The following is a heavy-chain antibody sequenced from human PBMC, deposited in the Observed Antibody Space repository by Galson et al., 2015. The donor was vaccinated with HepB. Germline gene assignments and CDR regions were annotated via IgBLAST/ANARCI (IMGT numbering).Heavy chain of an antibody. J-gene: IGHJ6*02. CDR3: ARDHGRVTMVRGVPSFSPRAGGMDV. D-gene: IGHD3-10*01. V-gene: IGHV3-13*01. Sequence: SLRLSCAASGFTFSSYEMHWVRQPTGEGLEWVSAIGTAGDTYYPGSVKGRFTISRENAKNSLYLQMNSLRAGDTAVYYCARDHGRVTMVRGVPSFSPRAGGMDVWGQGTTVTVSS. CDR1: GFTFSSYE. CDR2: IGTAGDT.